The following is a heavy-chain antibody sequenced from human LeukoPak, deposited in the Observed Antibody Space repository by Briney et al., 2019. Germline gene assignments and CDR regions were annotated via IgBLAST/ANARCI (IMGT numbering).Heavy chain of an antibody. CDR3: ARDFPATGTFDY. D-gene: IGHD6-13*01. Sequence: GGSLRLSCGGSGFNFRAYAMQWVRQAPGKGLEWLAAISSDGNSRFYGTSVKGRFTISRDDSKNMVFLQLNSLRLEDTALYYCARDFPATGTFDYWGQGALVTVSS. J-gene: IGHJ4*02. CDR2: ISSDGNSR. V-gene: IGHV3-30*04. CDR1: GFNFRAYA.